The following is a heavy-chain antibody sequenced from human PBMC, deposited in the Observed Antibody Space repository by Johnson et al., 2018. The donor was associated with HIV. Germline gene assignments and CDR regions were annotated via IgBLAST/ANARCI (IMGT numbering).Heavy chain of an antibody. D-gene: IGHD3-10*01. CDR3: AREMVRGRPIAFDI. Sequence: VQLVESGGGVVRPGGSLRLSCAASGFTFDDYGMSWVRQAPGKGLEWVSGINWNGGSTGYADSVTGRFTISRDNSKNTLYLQMNSLRAEDTAVYYCAREMVRGRPIAFDIWGQGTMVTVSS. CDR1: GFTFDDYG. V-gene: IGHV3-20*04. CDR2: INWNGGST. J-gene: IGHJ3*02.